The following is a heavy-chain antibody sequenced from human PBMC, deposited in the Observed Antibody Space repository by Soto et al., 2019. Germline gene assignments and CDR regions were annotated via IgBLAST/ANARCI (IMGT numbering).Heavy chain of an antibody. CDR1: GFTFSSHW. CDR3: ATGRGYCSRTTCYFDN. CDR2: IKQDGSEK. D-gene: IGHD2-2*03. V-gene: IGHV3-7*03. J-gene: IGHJ4*02. Sequence: EVQLVESGGGVVQPGGSLRLSCAASGFTFSSHWVSWVRQAPGKGLECVANIKQDGSEKYYVDSVKGRFTISRDNAKKSLYLQTSSLSAEAAAVYYCATGRGYCSRTTCYFDNWGQGTLVTVSS.